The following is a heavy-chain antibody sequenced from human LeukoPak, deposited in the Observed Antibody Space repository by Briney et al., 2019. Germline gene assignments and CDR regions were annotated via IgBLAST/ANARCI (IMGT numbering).Heavy chain of an antibody. CDR1: GFTFNSYV. V-gene: IGHV3-48*03. J-gene: IGHJ3*01. D-gene: IGHD5-18*01. Sequence: GGSLRLSCAASGFTFNSYVMNWVRQAPGKGLEWVSYISSSGSTIYYADSVKGRFTISRDNAKNSLYLQMNSLRAEDTAVYYCVTYVDTVRYDAFDVWGQGTMVIVSS. CDR2: ISSSGSTI. CDR3: VTYVDTVRYDAFDV.